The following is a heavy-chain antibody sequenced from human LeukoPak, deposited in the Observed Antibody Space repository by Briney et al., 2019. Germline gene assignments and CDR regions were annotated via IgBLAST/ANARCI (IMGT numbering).Heavy chain of an antibody. Sequence: PSGTLSLTCAVSGGSISSSNWWSWDRQPPGKGLEWIGEIYHSGSTNYNPSLKSRVTISVDKSKNQFSLKLSSVTAADTAVYYCARYGSSSSYLYYYYMDVWGKGTTVTVSS. CDR2: IYHSGST. D-gene: IGHD6-13*01. V-gene: IGHV4-4*02. J-gene: IGHJ6*03. CDR1: GGSISSSNW. CDR3: ARYGSSSSYLYYYYMDV.